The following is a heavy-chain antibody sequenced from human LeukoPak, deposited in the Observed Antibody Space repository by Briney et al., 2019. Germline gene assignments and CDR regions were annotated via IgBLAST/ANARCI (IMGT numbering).Heavy chain of an antibody. Sequence: GGSLRLSCAASGFTVSSNYMSWVRQAPGKGLEWVPVIYSDGSTYYADSVKGRFTISRDNSKNTLHLHMSSLEIEDTAVYYCARIKSGMDYWGQGTLVTVSS. CDR2: IYSDGST. D-gene: IGHD1-26*01. CDR1: GFTVSSNY. V-gene: IGHV3-53*01. J-gene: IGHJ4*02. CDR3: ARIKSGMDY.